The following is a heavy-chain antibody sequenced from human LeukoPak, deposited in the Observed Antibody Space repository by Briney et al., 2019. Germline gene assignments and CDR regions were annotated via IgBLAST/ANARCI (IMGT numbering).Heavy chain of an antibody. CDR2: INPSGGST. CDR1: GYTFTSYY. J-gene: IGHJ6*03. Sequence: GASVTVSCKASGYTFTSYYMHWVRQPPGQGLEWMGIINPSGGSTSYAQKFQGRVTMTRDMSTSTVYMELSSLRSEDTAVYYCARAEYSGSYYHYYYYMDVWGKGTTVTVSS. V-gene: IGHV1-46*01. CDR3: ARAEYSGSYYHYYYYMDV. D-gene: IGHD1-26*01.